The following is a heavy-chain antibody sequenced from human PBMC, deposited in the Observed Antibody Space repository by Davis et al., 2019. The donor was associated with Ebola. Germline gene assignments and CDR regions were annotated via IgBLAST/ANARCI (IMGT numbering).Heavy chain of an antibody. CDR1: GYTFTSYG. V-gene: IGHV1-18*01. Sequence: ASVKVSCKASGYTFTSYGISWVRQAPGQGLEWMGWISAYNGNTNYAQKLQGRVTMTTDPSTSTAYMELRSLRSEDTAVYYCARDLGVVTVTGDYWGQGTLVTVSS. D-gene: IGHD2-21*02. CDR2: ISAYNGNT. CDR3: ARDLGVVTVTGDY. J-gene: IGHJ4*02.